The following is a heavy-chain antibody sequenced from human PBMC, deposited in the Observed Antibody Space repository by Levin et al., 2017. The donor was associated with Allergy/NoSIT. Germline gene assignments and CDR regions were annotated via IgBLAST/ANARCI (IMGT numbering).Heavy chain of an antibody. CDR3: ARGRGPGPSDYFDY. D-gene: IGHD3-10*01. CDR1: GFTFSTYS. V-gene: IGHV3-48*01. CDR2: ISSTNWNI. J-gene: IGHJ4*02. Sequence: GESLKISCAASGFTFSTYSMNWVRQAPGKGLEWLSYISSTNWNIYYADSVKGRFTTSRDNAKNSLFLQVNSLRAEDTAVYYCARGRGPGPSDYFDYWGQGALVTVSS.